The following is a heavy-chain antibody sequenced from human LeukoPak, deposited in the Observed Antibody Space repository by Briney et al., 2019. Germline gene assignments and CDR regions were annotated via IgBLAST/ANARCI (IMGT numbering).Heavy chain of an antibody. CDR2: IWYDGSNK. D-gene: IGHD3-22*01. J-gene: IGHJ4*02. V-gene: IGHV3-33*08. CDR1: EFTFSSYG. CDR3: ARARYDSSGYPSVFDY. Sequence: GGSLRLSCAASEFTFSSYGMHWVRQAPGKGLEWVAVIWYDGSNKYYADSVKGRFTISRDNSKNTLYLQMNSLRAEDTAVYYCARARYDSSGYPSVFDYWGQGTLVTVSS.